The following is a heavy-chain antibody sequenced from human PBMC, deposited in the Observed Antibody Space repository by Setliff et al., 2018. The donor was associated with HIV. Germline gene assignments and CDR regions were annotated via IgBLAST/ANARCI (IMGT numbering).Heavy chain of an antibody. CDR3: ARWSCGRATCYGPPYNWFEP. CDR1: GYTFTNFG. D-gene: IGHD2-2*01. J-gene: IGHJ5*02. Sequence: ASVKVSCKASGYTFTNFGVGWVRQAPGQGLEWMGWVSPYNGHTKYAQRFQGRVTMSTDTSTSTIYMELTSLRSDDTAVYYCARWSCGRATCYGPPYNWFEPWGQGTLVTVSS. CDR2: VSPYNGHT. V-gene: IGHV1-18*01.